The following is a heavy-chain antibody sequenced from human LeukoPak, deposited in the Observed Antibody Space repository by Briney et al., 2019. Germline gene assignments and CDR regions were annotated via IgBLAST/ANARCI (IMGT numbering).Heavy chain of an antibody. Sequence: PGGSLRLSCAASGFTFSDYYMSWIRQAPGKGLEWVSYISSSGSTIYYADSVKGRFTISRDNAKSSLYLQMNSLRAEDTAVYYCARDHFDYYGSGSYDYWGQGTLVTVSS. CDR3: ARDHFDYYGSGSYDY. J-gene: IGHJ4*02. CDR2: ISSSGSTI. D-gene: IGHD3-10*01. V-gene: IGHV3-11*01. CDR1: GFTFSDYY.